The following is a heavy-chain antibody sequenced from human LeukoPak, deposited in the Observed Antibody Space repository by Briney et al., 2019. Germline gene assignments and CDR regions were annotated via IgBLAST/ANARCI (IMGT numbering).Heavy chain of an antibody. D-gene: IGHD3-3*01. CDR2: ISGSGGST. J-gene: IGHJ4*02. CDR3: ARALGDDFWSGYSDS. Sequence: GGSLRLSCAASGFTFSSYAMSWVRKAPGKGLEWVSAISGSGGSTYYADSVKGRFTISRDNSKNTLYLQMDSLRAEDTAVYYCARALGDDFWSGYSDSWGQGTLVTVSS. CDR1: GFTFSSYA. V-gene: IGHV3-23*01.